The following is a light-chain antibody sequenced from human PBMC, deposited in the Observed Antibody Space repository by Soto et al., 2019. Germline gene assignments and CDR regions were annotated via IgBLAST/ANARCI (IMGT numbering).Light chain of an antibody. CDR2: LAS. V-gene: IGKV3-20*01. Sequence: EIVLTQSAGTLSLSPGERATLSCRASQSIAGSQLAWYQQKPGQAPRLLIYLASNRASGIPNRFSGSGSGTDFTLTIIKLEPEDFAVFYCQQYGSSLITFGQGTRLDIK. CDR3: QQYGSSLIT. CDR1: QSIAGSQ. J-gene: IGKJ5*01.